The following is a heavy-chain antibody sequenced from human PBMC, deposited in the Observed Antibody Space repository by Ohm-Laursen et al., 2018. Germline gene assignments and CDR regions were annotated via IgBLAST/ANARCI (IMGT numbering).Heavy chain of an antibody. J-gene: IGHJ3*02. Sequence: VASVKVSCKASGYTFTSYYVHWVRQAPGQGLEWMGIINPSGGSSSYAQKFQGRVTMTRDTSTSTVYMELSSLRSEDTALYYCAKDFYDSSGYLAFDIWGQGTMVTVSS. CDR2: INPSGGSS. D-gene: IGHD3-22*01. CDR3: AKDFYDSSGYLAFDI. V-gene: IGHV1-46*01. CDR1: GYTFTSYY.